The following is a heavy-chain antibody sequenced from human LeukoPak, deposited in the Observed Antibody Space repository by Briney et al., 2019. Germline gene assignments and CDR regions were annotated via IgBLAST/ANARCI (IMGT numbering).Heavy chain of an antibody. CDR3: IYGYTLDF. Sequence: GGSLRLSCAASGVTVSSKYMNWVRQAPGKGLEWVSVIYSGGSTKYAESVKGRFTISRDNSKNTLYLQMNSLRADDTAVYYCIYGYTLDFWGQGTLVTVSS. J-gene: IGHJ4*02. CDR2: IYSGGST. V-gene: IGHV3-53*01. D-gene: IGHD5-18*01. CDR1: GVTVSSKY.